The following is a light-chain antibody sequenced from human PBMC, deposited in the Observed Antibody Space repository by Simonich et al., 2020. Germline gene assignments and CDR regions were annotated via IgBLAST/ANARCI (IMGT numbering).Light chain of an antibody. J-gene: IGLJ3*02. CDR3: CSYAGSSTWV. Sequence: QSALTQPASVSGSPGQSITISCTGTSSDVGIYNLVSWYQKHPCKAPKLMIYEGSKPPSGFSNRFSGYKSGNTAALTISGLQAEDEADYYCCSYAGSSTWVFGGGTKLTVL. CDR1: SSDVGIYNL. CDR2: EGS. V-gene: IGLV2-23*01.